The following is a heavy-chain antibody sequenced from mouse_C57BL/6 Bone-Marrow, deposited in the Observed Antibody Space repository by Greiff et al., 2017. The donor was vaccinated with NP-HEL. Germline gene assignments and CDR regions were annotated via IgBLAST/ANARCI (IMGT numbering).Heavy chain of an antibody. V-gene: IGHV14-4*01. D-gene: IGHD1-1*01. Sequence: VQLQQSGAELVRPGASVKLSCTVSGFNFKDDYMHWVKQRPEQGLEWIGWIDPENGDTEYASKFQGKATLTADTSSNTAYLQLSSLTSEDTAVYYGTTCGSSPYAMDYWGQGTSITVSA. J-gene: IGHJ4*01. CDR3: TTCGSSPYAMDY. CDR1: GFNFKDDY. CDR2: IDPENGDT.